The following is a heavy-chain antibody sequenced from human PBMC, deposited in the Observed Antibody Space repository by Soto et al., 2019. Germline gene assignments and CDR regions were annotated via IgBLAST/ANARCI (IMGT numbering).Heavy chain of an antibody. CDR1: GYTFFTYV. V-gene: IGHV1-18*01. CDR3: ARHHGPTTSENWFDP. J-gene: IGHJ5*02. D-gene: IGHD5-12*01. CDR2: ISTYSGDT. Sequence: QVQLVQSGVEVKTPAASVKVSCQASGYTFFTYVISLVRHAPGQGLEWMGWISTYSGDTKYAQKFQGRVTMTTDTSTTTAYLELRSLRSDDTAVYYCARHHGPTTSENWFDPWGQGTLVTVSS.